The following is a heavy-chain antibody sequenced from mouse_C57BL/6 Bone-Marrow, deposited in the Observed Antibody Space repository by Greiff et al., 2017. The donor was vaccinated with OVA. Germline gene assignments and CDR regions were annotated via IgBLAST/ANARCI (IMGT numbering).Heavy chain of an antibody. CDR2: SRNKANDYTT. Sequence: EVNVVESGGGLVQSGRSLRLSCATSGFTFSDFYMEWVRQAPGKGLEWIAASRNKANDYTTEYSASVKGRFIVSRDTSQSILYLQMNALRAEDTAIYYCARDAGYYGSRAMDYWGQGTSVTVSS. V-gene: IGHV7-1*01. CDR3: ARDAGYYGSRAMDY. D-gene: IGHD1-1*01. J-gene: IGHJ4*01. CDR1: GFTFSDFY.